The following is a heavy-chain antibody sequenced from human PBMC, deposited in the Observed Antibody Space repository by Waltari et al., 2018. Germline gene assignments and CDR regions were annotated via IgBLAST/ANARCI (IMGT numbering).Heavy chain of an antibody. Sequence: QVQLQQWGAGLLKPSETLSLTCAVYGGSFSGYYWSWIRQPPGKGLEWIGEINHSGSTNYNPSLKSRVTISVDTSKNQFSLKLSSVTAADTAVYYWARKLAWIVGVVTPYGMDVWGQGTTVTVSS. CDR3: ARKLAWIVGVVTPYGMDV. D-gene: IGHD3-3*01. J-gene: IGHJ6*02. CDR2: INHSGST. CDR1: GGSFSGYY. V-gene: IGHV4-34*01.